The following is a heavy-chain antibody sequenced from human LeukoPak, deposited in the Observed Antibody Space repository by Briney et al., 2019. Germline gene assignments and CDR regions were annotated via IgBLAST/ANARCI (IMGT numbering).Heavy chain of an antibody. CDR1: GLIFSSYA. V-gene: IGHV3-23*01. J-gene: IGHJ3*01. Sequence: PGGSLRLSCADSGLIFSSYAMGWVRQAPGKGLEWVSGISEGGGSTYYADSVKGRFTISRDSSKNTLYLQMNSLRAEDTAVYYCAKDLAAGIAFDLWGQGTMVIVSS. CDR3: AKDLAAGIAFDL. CDR2: ISEGGGST. D-gene: IGHD6-13*01.